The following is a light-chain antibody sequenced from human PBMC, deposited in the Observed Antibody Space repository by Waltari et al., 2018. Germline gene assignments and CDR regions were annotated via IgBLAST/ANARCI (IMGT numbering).Light chain of an antibody. CDR1: KSVSSN. CDR3: QQYNDWPPYT. V-gene: IGKV3-15*01. J-gene: IGKJ2*01. CDR2: GAS. Sequence: EIVMTQSPATLSVSPGERATLSCRASKSVSSNLAWYQQKPGQAPRLLIYGASTRATNIPPRFSGSGSGTEFTLTISSLQSEDFAVYYCQQYNDWPPYTFGQGTNLEIK.